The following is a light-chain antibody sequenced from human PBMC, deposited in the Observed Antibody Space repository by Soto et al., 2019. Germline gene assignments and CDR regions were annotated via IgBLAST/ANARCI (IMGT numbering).Light chain of an antibody. CDR2: DAS. Sequence: EIVLTQSPATLCLSQGERATLSSRASQSVSSYLAWYQRKPGKAPRLLIYDASNRATGIPARLSVSGSGTDFTLPISSLEPEDFAVYDCQQRSNWPTFGQGTKVDIK. V-gene: IGKV3-11*01. J-gene: IGKJ1*01. CDR1: QSVSSY. CDR3: QQRSNWPT.